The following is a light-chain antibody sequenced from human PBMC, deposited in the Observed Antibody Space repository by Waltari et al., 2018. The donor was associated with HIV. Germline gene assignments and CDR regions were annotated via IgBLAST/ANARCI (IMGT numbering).Light chain of an antibody. CDR1: SSDIGGYNY. V-gene: IGLV2-8*01. CDR2: EVT. J-gene: IGLJ2*01. Sequence: QSTLTQPPSASGSPGQSVTISCTGTSSDIGGYNYVSWYQQHPGKAPKLIMTEVTKRPSGVPDRFSGSKSGNTASLTVSGLQADDEALYYRSSFAPTNKFYVLFGGGTTLTVL. CDR3: SSFAPTNKFYVL.